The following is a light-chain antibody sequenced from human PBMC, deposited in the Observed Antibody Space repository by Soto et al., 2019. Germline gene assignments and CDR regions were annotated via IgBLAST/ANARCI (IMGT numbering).Light chain of an antibody. Sequence: MTQSPSSLSASVGDRVTITCRASQGISNSLAWYQQKPGQAPRLLIYGASTRATGIPARFSGSGSGTEFTLTISSLQSEDFAVYYCQQYNNWPPYTFGQGTKLEIK. V-gene: IGKV3-15*01. CDR3: QQYNNWPPYT. CDR1: QGISNS. J-gene: IGKJ2*01. CDR2: GAS.